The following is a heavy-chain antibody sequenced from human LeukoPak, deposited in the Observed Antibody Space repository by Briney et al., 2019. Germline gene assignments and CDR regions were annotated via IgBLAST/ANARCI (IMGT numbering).Heavy chain of an antibody. D-gene: IGHD6-13*01. CDR2: ISYSGSP. Sequence: KTSETLSLTCTVSGASISSYYWSWIRQPPGKGLEWIGYISYSGSPNYNPSLESRVTISADTSKNQFSLNLSSVTAADTAVYYCARVGHIVAAGTYDWWGQGTLVTVSS. J-gene: IGHJ4*02. V-gene: IGHV4-59*08. CDR1: GASISSYY. CDR3: ARVGHIVAAGTYDW.